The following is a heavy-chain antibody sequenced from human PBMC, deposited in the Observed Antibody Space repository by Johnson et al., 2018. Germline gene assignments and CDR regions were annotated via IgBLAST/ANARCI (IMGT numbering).Heavy chain of an antibody. CDR3: AKWVRGATSLRYYYGMDV. Sequence: QVQLVESGAEVKKPGSSVKVSCKASGGTFSSYAISWVRQAPGQGLEWMGGIIPIFGPANYAQKFQGRVTITADESTSTAYMELSSLRSEDTAVYYGAKWVRGATSLRYYYGMDVWGQGTTVTVSS. D-gene: IGHD3-10*01. CDR1: GGTFSSYA. V-gene: IGHV1-69*01. J-gene: IGHJ6*02. CDR2: IIPIFGPA.